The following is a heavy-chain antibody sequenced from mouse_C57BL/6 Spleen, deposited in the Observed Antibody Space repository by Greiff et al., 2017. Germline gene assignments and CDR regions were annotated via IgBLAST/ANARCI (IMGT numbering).Heavy chain of an antibody. J-gene: IGHJ2*01. Sequence: QVQLKQSGAELVKPGASVKISCKASGYAFSSYWMNWVKQRPGKGLAWIGQIYPGDGDTNYNGKVKGKATLTADKSPSTAYMQRSSLTSEDSPVYFGAKIYYDYDRGPFDYWGQGTTLTVSS. CDR2: IYPGDGDT. CDR3: AKIYYDYDRGPFDY. CDR1: GYAFSSYW. V-gene: IGHV1-80*01. D-gene: IGHD2-4*01.